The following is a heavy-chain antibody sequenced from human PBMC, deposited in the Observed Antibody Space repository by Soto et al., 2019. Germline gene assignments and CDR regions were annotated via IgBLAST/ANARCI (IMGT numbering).Heavy chain of an antibody. CDR1: GGSISSSSYY. J-gene: IGHJ4*02. V-gene: IGHV4-39*01. CDR3: ASPERLYSSGWC. CDR2: IYYSGST. D-gene: IGHD6-19*01. Sequence: QLQLQESGPGLVKPSETLSLTCTVSGGSISSSSYYWGWIRQPPGKGLEWIGSIYYSGSTYYNPSLKSRVTISVDTSKNQFSLKLSSVTAADTAVYYCASPERLYSSGWCWGQGTLVTVSS.